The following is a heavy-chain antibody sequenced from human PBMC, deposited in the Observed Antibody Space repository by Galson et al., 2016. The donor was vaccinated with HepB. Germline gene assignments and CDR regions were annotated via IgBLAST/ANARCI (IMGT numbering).Heavy chain of an antibody. Sequence: CAISGDSVSSKTVAWNWIRQSPSRGLEWLGGTYSRSRWHTDYAPSMKSRITISSDTSKNQFSLQLNSVTPEDTAVYYCVRAATTLRSGWKTLTPRFYYSGMDVWGQGTMVIVSS. V-gene: IGHV6-1*01. CDR2: TYSRSRWHT. J-gene: IGHJ6*02. D-gene: IGHD6-19*01. CDR3: VRAATTLRSGWKTLTPRFYYSGMDV. CDR1: GDSVSSKTVA.